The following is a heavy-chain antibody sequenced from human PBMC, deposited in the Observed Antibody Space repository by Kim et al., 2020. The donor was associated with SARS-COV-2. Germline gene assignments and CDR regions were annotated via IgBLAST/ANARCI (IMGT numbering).Heavy chain of an antibody. D-gene: IGHD2-21*01. Sequence: GGSLRLSCAASGFTVSSNYMRWVRQAPGKGLEWVSVIYSGVSIYYADYVQGRFTISRDNSKNTLYLQMNSLRTEDTAVYYCARAKGGLLQFRDDAFDIWGQGTMVTVSS. CDR2: IYSGVSI. CDR1: GFTVSSNY. V-gene: IGHV3-66*01. J-gene: IGHJ3*02. CDR3: ARAKGGLLQFRDDAFDI.